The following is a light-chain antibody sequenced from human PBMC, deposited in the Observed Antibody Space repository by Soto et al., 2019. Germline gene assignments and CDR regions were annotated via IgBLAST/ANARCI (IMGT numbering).Light chain of an antibody. CDR3: QQSYRTLWT. CDR2: AAS. V-gene: IGKV1-39*01. Sequence: DIQMTQSPSSLSASVGDRVTITCRASQSISNYLNWYQQKPGKAPNLLIYAASSLQSGVPSRFSGSGSGTDFTLTISSLQPEDFATYYCQQSYRTLWTFGQGTKVEIK. J-gene: IGKJ1*01. CDR1: QSISNY.